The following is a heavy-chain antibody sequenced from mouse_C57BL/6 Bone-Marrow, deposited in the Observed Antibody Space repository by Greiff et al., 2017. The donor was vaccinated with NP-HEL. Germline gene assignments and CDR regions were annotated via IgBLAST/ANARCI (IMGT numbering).Heavy chain of an antibody. CDR3: ARDQEDGDYYFGD. J-gene: IGHJ2*01. CDR2: ISYDGSN. Sequence: EVQLQESGPGLVKPSQSLSLTCSVTGYSITSGYYWNWIRQFPGNILEWMGYISYDGSNNYNPSLKNRISITRDTSKNQFFMKLNSVTTEDTATDDCARDQEDGDYYFGDWGQGTTLAVSS. D-gene: IGHD2-13*01. V-gene: IGHV3-6*01. CDR1: GYSITSGYY.